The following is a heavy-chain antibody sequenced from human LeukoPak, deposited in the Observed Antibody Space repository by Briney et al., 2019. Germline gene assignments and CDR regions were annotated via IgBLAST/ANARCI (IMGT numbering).Heavy chain of an antibody. D-gene: IGHD5-18*01. CDR2: ISYDGRNE. CDR3: ATDSPYSYADL. V-gene: IGHV3-30*03. J-gene: IGHJ2*01. Sequence: GRSLRLSCTASGFTLSSHGMHWVRQAPGKGLEWVAVISYDGRNEYYADSMRGRFTVSRDNSKNTLYLQMNSVRAEDTAVYYCATDSPYSYADLWGRGTLVTVSS. CDR1: GFTLSSHG.